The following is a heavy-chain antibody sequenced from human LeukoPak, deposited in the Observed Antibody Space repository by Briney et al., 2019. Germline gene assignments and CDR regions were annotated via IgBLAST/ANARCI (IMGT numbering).Heavy chain of an antibody. Sequence: SETLSLTCAVYGGSFSGYYWSWMRQPPGKGLEWIGEINHSGSTNYNPSLKSRVTISVDTSKNQFSLKLSSVTAADTAVYYCARGRGYIVLMVYPRRRGAEYFQHWGQGTLVTISS. J-gene: IGHJ1*01. D-gene: IGHD2-8*01. V-gene: IGHV4-34*01. CDR1: GGSFSGYY. CDR2: INHSGST. CDR3: ARGRGYIVLMVYPRRRGAEYFQH.